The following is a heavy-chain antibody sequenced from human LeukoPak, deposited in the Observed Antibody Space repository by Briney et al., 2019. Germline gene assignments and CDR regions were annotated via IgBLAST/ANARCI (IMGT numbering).Heavy chain of an antibody. Sequence: XVSCKASGGTFSXXAISWVRQAPGQGLEWMGGIIPIFGTANYAQKFQGRVTITADESTSTAYMELSSLRSEDTAVYYCAREVDYPGGWFDPWGQGTLVTVSS. CDR2: IIPIFGTA. V-gene: IGHV1-69*01. D-gene: IGHD4-11*01. CDR3: AREVDYPGGWFDP. J-gene: IGHJ5*02. CDR1: GGTFSXXA.